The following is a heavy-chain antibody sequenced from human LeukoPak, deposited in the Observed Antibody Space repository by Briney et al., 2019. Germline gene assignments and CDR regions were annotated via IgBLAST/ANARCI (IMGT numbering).Heavy chain of an antibody. D-gene: IGHD6-13*01. CDR3: ARRRYSSSWYSHFDY. Sequence: PSETLSLTCTVSGGSISSYYWSWIRQPPGKGLEWIGYIYYSGSTNYNPSLKSRVTISVDTSKSQFSLKLSSVTAADTAVYYCARRRYSSSWYSHFDYWGQGTLVTVSS. V-gene: IGHV4-59*08. CDR1: GGSISSYY. J-gene: IGHJ4*02. CDR2: IYYSGST.